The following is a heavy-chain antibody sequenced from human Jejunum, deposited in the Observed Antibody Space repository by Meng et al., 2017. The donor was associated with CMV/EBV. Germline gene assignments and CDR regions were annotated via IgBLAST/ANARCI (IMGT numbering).Heavy chain of an antibody. CDR1: GGTFSSYV. CDR3: ARGYCSSTSCYRAGYYFDS. V-gene: IGHV1-69*05. J-gene: IGHJ4*02. Sequence: GGTFSSYVISWVRQAPRQGLEWMGGIIPFSGKVHNAQNFQGRVTFTTDESTSTAYMELSALRSEDTAVYYCARGYCSSTSCYRAGYYFDSWGQGTLVTVS. CDR2: IIPFSGKV. D-gene: IGHD2-2*01.